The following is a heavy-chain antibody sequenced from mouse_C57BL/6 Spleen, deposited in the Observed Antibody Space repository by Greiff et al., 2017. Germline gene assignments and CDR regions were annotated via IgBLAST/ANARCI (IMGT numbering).Heavy chain of an antibody. CDR3: ARGDSSGSYYFDY. V-gene: IGHV1-61*01. D-gene: IGHD3-2*02. CDR1: GYTFTSYW. J-gene: IGHJ2*01. Sequence: QVQLQQPGAELVRPGSSVKLSCKASGYTFTSYWMAWVKQRPGQGLEWIGNIYPSDSETHYNQKFKDKATLTVDKSSSTAYMQLSSLTSEDSAVYYCARGDSSGSYYFDYWGQGTTLTVSS. CDR2: IYPSDSET.